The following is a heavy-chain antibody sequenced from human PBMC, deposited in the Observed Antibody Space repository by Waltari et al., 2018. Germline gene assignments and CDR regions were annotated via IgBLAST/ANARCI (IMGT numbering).Heavy chain of an antibody. V-gene: IGHV3-23*01. CDR2: ISGSGGST. Sequence: FSSYAMSWVRQAPGKGLEWVSAISGSGGSTYYADSVKGRFTISRDNSKNTLYLQMNSLRAEDTAVYYCAKVPGYCSGGSCYSEVGYFDYWGQGTLVTVSS. D-gene: IGHD2-15*01. J-gene: IGHJ4*02. CDR1: FSSYA. CDR3: AKVPGYCSGGSCYSEVGYFDY.